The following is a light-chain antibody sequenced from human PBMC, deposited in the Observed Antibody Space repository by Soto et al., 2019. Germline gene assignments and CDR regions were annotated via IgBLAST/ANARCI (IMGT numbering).Light chain of an antibody. Sequence: QSALTQPASVSGSPGQSIAISCTGTSSDVGGYNYVSWYQQHRGKAPKLMSHKVSNRSSGVSDCCSGSKSGNTAALTISGLQADDDDDYYCSSHTSYSTRVFGTGTKLTVL. V-gene: IGLV2-14*01. CDR3: SSHTSYSTRV. J-gene: IGLJ1*01. CDR1: SSDVGGYNY. CDR2: KVS.